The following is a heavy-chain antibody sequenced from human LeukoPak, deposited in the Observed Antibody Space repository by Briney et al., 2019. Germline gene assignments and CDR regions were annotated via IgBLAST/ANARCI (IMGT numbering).Heavy chain of an antibody. J-gene: IGHJ4*02. CDR1: GFTFTSYS. V-gene: IGHV3-48*02. CDR3: VRDPGRSSKY. CDR2: ISVTSEK. D-gene: IGHD1-26*01. Sequence: GGSLRLSCVASGFTFTSYSMNWVRQAPGKGLEWLSDISVTSEKSYADSVKGRFTISRDNAKNSLFLQMNSLRDEDTAVYYCVRDPGRSSKYWGQGTLVTVSS.